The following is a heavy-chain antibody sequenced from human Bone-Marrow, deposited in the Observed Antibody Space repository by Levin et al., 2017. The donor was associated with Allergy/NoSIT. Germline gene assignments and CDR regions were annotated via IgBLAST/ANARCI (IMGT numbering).Heavy chain of an antibody. Sequence: HPGGSLRLSCATSGFTFSDHYIEWVRQAPGKGLEWVGRSRNKANRYITEYAASVEGRFTISRDDSMKSLYLQMNSLKTDDTAVYYCLRWSSGAADYWGQGTLVTVSS. CDR1: GFTFSDHY. D-gene: IGHD7-27*01. V-gene: IGHV3-72*01. J-gene: IGHJ4*02. CDR2: SRNKANRYIT. CDR3: LRWSSGAADY.